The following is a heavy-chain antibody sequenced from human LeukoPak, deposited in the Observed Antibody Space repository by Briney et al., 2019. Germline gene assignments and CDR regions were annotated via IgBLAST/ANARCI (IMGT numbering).Heavy chain of an antibody. J-gene: IGHJ4*02. CDR2: IYHSGST. D-gene: IGHD2-2*01. Sequence: SETLSLTCTVSGHSISSGYYWGWIRQPPGKGLEWIGSIYHSGSTYYNPSLKSRVTISVDTSKNQFSLKLSSVTAADTAVYYCARVNYPLPAHWGQGTLVTVSS. CDR3: ARVNYPLPAH. CDR1: GHSISSGYY. V-gene: IGHV4-38-2*02.